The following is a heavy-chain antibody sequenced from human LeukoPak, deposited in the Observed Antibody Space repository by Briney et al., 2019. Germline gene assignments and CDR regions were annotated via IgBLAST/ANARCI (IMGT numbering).Heavy chain of an antibody. Sequence: GSSVKVSCKASGGTFSSYAISWVRQAPGQGLEWMGGIIPIFGTANYGQKFQGRVTITTDEPTSTAYMELSSLRAEDTAGYYCAIGDKPVEFAFDIWGQGTMVTVSS. D-gene: IGHD3-10*01. V-gene: IGHV1-69*05. CDR1: GGTFSSYA. CDR2: IIPIFGTA. CDR3: AIGDKPVEFAFDI. J-gene: IGHJ3*02.